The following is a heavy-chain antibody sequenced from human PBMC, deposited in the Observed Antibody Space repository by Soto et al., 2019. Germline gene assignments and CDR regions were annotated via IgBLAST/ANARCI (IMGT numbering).Heavy chain of an antibody. CDR2: IFPGDSDT. D-gene: IGHD6-25*01. J-gene: IGHJ4*02. CDR3: AAGSDYGGAFLY. CDR1: GYSFTTSW. Sequence: EVQLVQSGAEVKKPGESLRISCKASGYSFTTSWIGWVRQMPGKGLEWMGVIFPGDSDTRYSPSFQGQVTISADKSITSAYLKWSSLKASDTAMYYCAAGSDYGGAFLYWGQGSQVTVSS. V-gene: IGHV5-51*01.